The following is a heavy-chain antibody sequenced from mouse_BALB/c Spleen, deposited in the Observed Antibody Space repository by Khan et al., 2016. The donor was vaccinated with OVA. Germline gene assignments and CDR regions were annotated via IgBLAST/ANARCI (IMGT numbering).Heavy chain of an antibody. V-gene: IGHV9-3-1*01. J-gene: IGHJ1*01. CDR1: GYTFTNYG. CDR2: INTYTGEP. CDR3: ASSASYWFFDV. D-gene: IGHD6-1*01. Sequence: QIQLVQSGPELKKPGETVKISCKASGYTFTNYGMNWVKQAPGKGLKWMGWINTYTGEPTYADDFKGRFAFSLETSANTAYLQINNLKYEDTATYFCASSASYWFFDVWGAGTTVTVSS.